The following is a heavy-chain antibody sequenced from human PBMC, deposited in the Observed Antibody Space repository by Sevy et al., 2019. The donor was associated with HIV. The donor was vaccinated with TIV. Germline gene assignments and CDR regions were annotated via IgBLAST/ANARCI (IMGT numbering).Heavy chain of an antibody. D-gene: IGHD6-19*01. Sequence: GGSLRLSCAASGFTVSSNYMSWVRQAPGKGLEWVSVIYSGGSTYYADSVKGRFTISRDNSKNKLYLQMNSLRAEDTAVYYCARGGLTVALDYWGQGTLVTVSS. V-gene: IGHV3-53*01. J-gene: IGHJ4*02. CDR3: ARGGLTVALDY. CDR2: IYSGGST. CDR1: GFTVSSNY.